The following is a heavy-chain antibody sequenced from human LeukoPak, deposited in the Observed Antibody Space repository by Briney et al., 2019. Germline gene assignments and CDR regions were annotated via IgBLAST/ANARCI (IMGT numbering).Heavy chain of an antibody. CDR3: AKDHIVVVTATPNFDY. D-gene: IGHD2-21*02. Sequence: GGSLRLSCAASGFTVSSNYMSWVRQAPGKGLEWVAFIRYDGSNQLYAGSVKGRFTISRDNSKNTLYLQMNSLRAEDTAVYYCAKDHIVVVTATPNFDYWGQGTLVTVSS. J-gene: IGHJ4*02. CDR2: IRYDGSNQ. V-gene: IGHV3-30*02. CDR1: GFTVSSNY.